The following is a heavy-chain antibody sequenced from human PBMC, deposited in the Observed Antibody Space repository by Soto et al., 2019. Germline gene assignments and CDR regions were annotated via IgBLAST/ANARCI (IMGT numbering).Heavy chain of an antibody. CDR3: ARGRYYGSGPVSY. CDR1: GGSISSGDYY. CDR2: TYYSGST. D-gene: IGHD3-10*01. Sequence: SETLSLTCTVSGGSISSGDYYWSWIRQPPGKGLEWIGYTYYSGSTYYNPSLKSRVTISVDTSKNQFSLKLSSVTAADTAVYYCARGRYYGSGPVSYWGQGTLVTVSS. J-gene: IGHJ4*02. V-gene: IGHV4-30-4*01.